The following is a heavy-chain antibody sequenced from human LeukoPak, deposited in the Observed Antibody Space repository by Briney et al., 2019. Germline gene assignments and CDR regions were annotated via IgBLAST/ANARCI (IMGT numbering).Heavy chain of an antibody. J-gene: IGHJ4*02. CDR2: IKTDGSQI. Sequence: PGGSLRLSCAASGFTFSSYGVHCARRARGEGLEWVANIKTDGSQIYYLDSVNGRFTISRDNAKHSLYLQMNSLRAEDTAVYYCARDLNWETYWGQGTLVSVSS. CDR1: GFTFSSYG. D-gene: IGHD7-27*01. V-gene: IGHV3-7*01. CDR3: ARDLNWETY.